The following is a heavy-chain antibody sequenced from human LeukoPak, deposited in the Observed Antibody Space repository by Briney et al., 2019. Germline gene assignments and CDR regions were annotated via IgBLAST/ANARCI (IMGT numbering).Heavy chain of an antibody. CDR1: GVTLSNYA. Sequence: PGGSLRLSCAASGVTLSNYAMHWVRQAPGKGLEWVAVISFDATKEYFAKSVKGRFTISRDNSKATLYLQMHRLRIEDTALYFCARFKVGTNTTQKNAFDIWGRGTVVAVSS. CDR2: ISFDATKE. V-gene: IGHV3-30*01. J-gene: IGHJ3*02. CDR3: ARFKVGTNTTQKNAFDI. D-gene: IGHD1-1*01.